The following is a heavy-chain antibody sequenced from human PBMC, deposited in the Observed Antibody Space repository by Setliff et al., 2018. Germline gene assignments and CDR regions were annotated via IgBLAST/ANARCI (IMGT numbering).Heavy chain of an antibody. CDR1: GYSFTDYW. J-gene: IGHJ3*02. D-gene: IGHD5-12*01. CDR2: IHPSNSDT. V-gene: IGHV5-51*01. CDR3: ARNRVALYDAFDI. Sequence: GESLKISCKGSGYSFTDYWIGWVRQMPGEGLEWMGIIHPSNSDTVYSPPFQGQVTISADRSITTAYLQWSSLKASDTAIYYCARNRVALYDAFDIWGQGTMVTVSS.